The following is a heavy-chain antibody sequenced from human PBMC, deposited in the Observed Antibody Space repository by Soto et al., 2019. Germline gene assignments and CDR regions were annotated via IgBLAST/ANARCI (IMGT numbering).Heavy chain of an antibody. CDR1: GFTCRGYA. V-gene: IGHV3-23*01. J-gene: IGHJ4*02. CDR3: AKDLLAYSSGWYANY. Sequence: GGSLRLSCAASGFTCRGYAMSWVRQATGKGLEWVSAISGSGGSTYYADSVKGRFTISRDNSKNTLYLQMNSLRAEDTAVYYCAKDLLAYSSGWYANYWGQGTLVTVSS. D-gene: IGHD6-19*01. CDR2: ISGSGGST.